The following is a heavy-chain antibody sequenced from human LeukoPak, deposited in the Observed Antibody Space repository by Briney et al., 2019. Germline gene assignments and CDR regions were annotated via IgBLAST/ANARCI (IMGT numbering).Heavy chain of an antibody. Sequence: GGSLRLSCAASGFTFSDYGMHWVRQAPGQGLEWVALIRYEGSKQYYADSVKGRFTISRDNSKNTVFLHINSLRPEDTAVYYCAKDLTPYYFYGSGTFNYWGQGTLVTVSS. CDR2: IRYEGSKQ. J-gene: IGHJ4*02. CDR1: GFTFSDYG. V-gene: IGHV3-30*02. CDR3: AKDLTPYYFYGSGTFNY. D-gene: IGHD3-10*01.